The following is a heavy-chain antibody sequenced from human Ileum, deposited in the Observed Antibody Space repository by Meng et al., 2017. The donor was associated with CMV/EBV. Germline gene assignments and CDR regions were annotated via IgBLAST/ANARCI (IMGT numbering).Heavy chain of an antibody. J-gene: IGHJ5*02. D-gene: IGHD2-21*01. V-gene: IGHV3-7*01. CDR3: AKNVAYNCFDP. CDR2: INPDGSSK. CDR1: AITFTNSW. Sequence: GGSLRLSCVASAITFTNSWMTWVRQAPGKGLEWVATINPDGSSKAYVDSVKGRFTASRDNAKNSLYQQMNSLRVEDTAIYYCAKNVAYNCFDPWGQGNRVNGAS.